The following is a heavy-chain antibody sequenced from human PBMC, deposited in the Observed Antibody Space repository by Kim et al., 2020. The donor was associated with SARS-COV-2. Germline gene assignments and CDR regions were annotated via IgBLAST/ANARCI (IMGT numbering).Heavy chain of an antibody. CDR2: IYYSGST. J-gene: IGHJ5*02. D-gene: IGHD6-13*01. Sequence: SETLSLTCTVSGGSISSSSYYWGWIRQPPGKGLEWIGSIYYSGSTYYNPSLKSRVTISVDTSKNQFSLKLSSVTAADTAVYYCARQGIAAAEDWFDPWGQGTLVTVSS. CDR1: GGSISSSSYY. CDR3: ARQGIAAAEDWFDP. V-gene: IGHV4-39*01.